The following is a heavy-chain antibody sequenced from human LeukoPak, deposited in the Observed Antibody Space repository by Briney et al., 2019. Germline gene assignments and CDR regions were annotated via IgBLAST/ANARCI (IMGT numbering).Heavy chain of an antibody. J-gene: IGHJ4*02. CDR1: GGSISSGSYY. V-gene: IGHV4-39*07. D-gene: IGHD3-9*01. Sequence: AETLSLTCTVSGGSISSGSYYWGWILQPPGKRLEWIGSIYYSGSTYYNPSLKSRVTISVDTSKNQFSLKLSSVTAADTAVYYCARGDILTGYYTFDYWGQGTLVTVSS. CDR2: IYYSGST. CDR3: ARGDILTGYYTFDY.